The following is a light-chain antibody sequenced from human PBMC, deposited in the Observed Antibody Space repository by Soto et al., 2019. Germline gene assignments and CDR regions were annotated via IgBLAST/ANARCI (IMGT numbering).Light chain of an antibody. J-gene: IGKJ2*01. CDR3: QQYSAYPYT. Sequence: DIQMTQSPSTLSVSVGDRVTITCRASQSISTWLAWYQQKPGKAPNLLIYKASTLQSGVPSRFSGSGSGTEFTLTISSLQPDDFATYSCQQYSAYPYTFGQGTKVEIK. CDR2: KAS. V-gene: IGKV1-5*03. CDR1: QSISTW.